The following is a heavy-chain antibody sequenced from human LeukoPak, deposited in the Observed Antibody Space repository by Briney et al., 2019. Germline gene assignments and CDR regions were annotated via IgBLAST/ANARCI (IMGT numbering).Heavy chain of an antibody. Sequence: GGSLRLSCAASGFTFSSYEMNWVPQAPGKGLEWVSYISSSGRTIYYADSVKGRFTISRDNAKNSLYLQMNSLRAEDTAVYYCARDSNLERGKTYYYYYMDVWGKGTTVTVSS. CDR3: ARDSNLERGKTYYYYYMDV. D-gene: IGHD1-1*01. CDR2: ISSSGRTI. CDR1: GFTFSSYE. V-gene: IGHV3-48*03. J-gene: IGHJ6*03.